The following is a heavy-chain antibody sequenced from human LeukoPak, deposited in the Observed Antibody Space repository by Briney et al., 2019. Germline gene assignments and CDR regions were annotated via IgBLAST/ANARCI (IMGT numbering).Heavy chain of an antibody. V-gene: IGHV3-7*01. Sequence: PGGSLKLSCVGSGFTFSSYWMTWVRQAPGKGLEWVANIKQDGGEKYYVDSVKGRFTISRDNAKNSLYLQMNSLRAEDTAVNYCARSYGSGSYYEHYFDYWGQGTLVTVSS. CDR2: IKQDGGEK. CDR3: ARSYGSGSYYEHYFDY. J-gene: IGHJ4*02. D-gene: IGHD3-10*01. CDR1: GFTFSSYW.